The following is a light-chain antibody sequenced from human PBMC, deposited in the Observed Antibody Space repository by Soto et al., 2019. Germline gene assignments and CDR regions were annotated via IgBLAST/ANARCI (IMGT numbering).Light chain of an antibody. V-gene: IGKV3-20*01. Sequence: PGAGVTLSCRASQFVSSGYLAWYQQRPGQPPRVLIYGASRRATGIPDRFSGSGSGTDFTLTISRLEPEDSAVYYCQQYGSSPLTFGGGTKVEIK. CDR3: QQYGSSPLT. CDR1: QFVSSGY. J-gene: IGKJ4*01. CDR2: GAS.